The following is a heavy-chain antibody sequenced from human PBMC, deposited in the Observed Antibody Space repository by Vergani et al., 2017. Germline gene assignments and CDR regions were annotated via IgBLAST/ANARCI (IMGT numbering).Heavy chain of an antibody. D-gene: IGHD4-17*01. J-gene: IGHJ3*02. CDR3: ARPSAPGDYDALDI. CDR2: IKEDGSEK. V-gene: IGHV3-7*01. CDR1: GFIFSSYW. Sequence: EVQLVESGGGLVQPGGSLRLSCAASGFIFSSYWMHWVRQAPGKGLEWVAAIKEDGSEKQYVDSVKGRFTISRDNAKKSLYLQMNSLRGEDTAVYYCARPSAPGDYDALDIWGQGTMVTVSS.